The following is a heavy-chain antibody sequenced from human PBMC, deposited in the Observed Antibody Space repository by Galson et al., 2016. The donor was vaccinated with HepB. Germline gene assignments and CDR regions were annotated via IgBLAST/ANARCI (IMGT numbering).Heavy chain of an antibody. V-gene: IGHV4-4*02. Sequence: ETLSLTCAVSGASISSNDWRSWVRQPPGKRLEWMGQIFHSGRVNYTPSLASRVTISIDTSNNHFSLRLTSVTAADTALYYCARQYWGGPSDYWGQGTLVTVSS. CDR3: ARQYWGGPSDY. CDR2: IFHSGRV. CDR1: GASISSNDW. D-gene: IGHD2/OR15-2a*01. J-gene: IGHJ4*02.